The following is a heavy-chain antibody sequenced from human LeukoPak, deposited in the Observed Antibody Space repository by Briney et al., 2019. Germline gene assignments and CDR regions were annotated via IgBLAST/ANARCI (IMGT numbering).Heavy chain of an antibody. CDR3: ARRTVGAFDI. CDR2: LSYDGSNK. CDR1: GFTFSSYA. V-gene: IGHV3-30-3*01. D-gene: IGHD4-17*01. Sequence: GGSLRLSCAASGFTFSSYAMHWVRQAPGKGLEWVAVLSYDGSNKYYADSVKGRFTISRDNSKNTLYLQMNSLRAEDTAVYYCARRTVGAFDIWGQGTMVTVSS. J-gene: IGHJ3*02.